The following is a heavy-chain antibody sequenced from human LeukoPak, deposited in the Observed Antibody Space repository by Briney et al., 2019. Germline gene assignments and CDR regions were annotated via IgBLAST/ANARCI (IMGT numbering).Heavy chain of an antibody. J-gene: IGHJ4*02. CDR3: ARDLHSSGWYYFDY. CDR2: IYHSGST. V-gene: IGHV4-38-2*02. CDR1: GYSISSGYY. Sequence: SETLSLTCTVSGYSISSGYYWGWIRQPPGKGLEWIGSIYHSGSTYYNPSLKSRVTISVDTSKNQFSLKLSSVTAADTAVYYCARDLHSSGWYYFDYWGQGTLATVSS. D-gene: IGHD6-19*01.